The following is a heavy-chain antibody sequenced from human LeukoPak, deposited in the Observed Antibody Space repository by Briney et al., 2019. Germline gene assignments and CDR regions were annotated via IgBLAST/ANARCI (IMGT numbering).Heavy chain of an antibody. V-gene: IGHV4-4*07. CDR2: LYPGVST. CDR3: ARLKFYDSTGYSPGHYMDV. CDR1: GGPTYSYY. Sequence: SETPSLTCTVSGGPTYSYYWSWIRQTARKRLEWIGRLYPGVSTNYNPSLKSRVTMSVDTSKNQFALKLSAVTAADTAVYYCARLKFYDSTGYSPGHYMDVWGKGTTVTVSS. D-gene: IGHD3-22*01. J-gene: IGHJ6*03.